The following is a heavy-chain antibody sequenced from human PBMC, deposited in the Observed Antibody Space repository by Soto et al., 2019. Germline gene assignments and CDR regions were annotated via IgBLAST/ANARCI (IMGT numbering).Heavy chain of an antibody. J-gene: IGHJ6*02. CDR1: GFTFSSYA. CDR3: AKSVVPAAIGDYYYYGMDV. CDR2: ISGSGGST. Sequence: EVQLLESGGGLVQPGGSLRLSCAASGFTFSSYAMSWVRQAPGKGLEWVSAISGSGGSTYYADSVKGQFTISRDNSKNTLYLQMNSLRAEDTAVYYCAKSVVPAAIGDYYYYGMDVWGQGTTVTVSS. D-gene: IGHD2-2*02. V-gene: IGHV3-23*01.